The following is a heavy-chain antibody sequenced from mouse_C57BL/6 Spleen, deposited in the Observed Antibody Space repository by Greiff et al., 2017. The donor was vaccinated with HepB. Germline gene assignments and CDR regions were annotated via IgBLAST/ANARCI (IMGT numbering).Heavy chain of an antibody. J-gene: IGHJ3*01. CDR2: ISGGGGNT. V-gene: IGHV5-9*01. Sequence: EVKLVESGGGLVKPGWSLKLSCAASGFTFSSYTMSWVRQTPEKRLEWVATISGGGGNTYYPDSVKGRFTISRDNAKNTLYLQMSSLRSEDTALYYCARQETGPGFAYWGQGTLVTVSA. CDR3: ARQETGPGFAY. D-gene: IGHD3-2*01. CDR1: GFTFSSYT.